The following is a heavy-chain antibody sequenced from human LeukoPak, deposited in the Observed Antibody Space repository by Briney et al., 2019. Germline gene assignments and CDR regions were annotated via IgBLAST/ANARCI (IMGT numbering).Heavy chain of an antibody. Sequence: SVKVSCKASGYTFTSYGISWVRQAPGQGLEWMGGIIPIFGTANYAQKFQGRVTITTDESTSTAYMELSSLRSEDTAVYYCARSQYYDSRLGCDYWGQGTLVTVSS. CDR3: ARSQYYDSRLGCDY. J-gene: IGHJ4*02. CDR1: GYTFTSYG. CDR2: IIPIFGTA. V-gene: IGHV1-69*05. D-gene: IGHD3-22*01.